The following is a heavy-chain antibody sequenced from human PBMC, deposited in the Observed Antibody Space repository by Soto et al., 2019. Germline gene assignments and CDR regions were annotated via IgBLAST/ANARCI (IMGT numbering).Heavy chain of an antibody. Sequence: QPPEKGLEWIGEINHRGSTNYNPSLKSRVTISVDTSKNQFSLKLSSVTAADTAVYYCARGLRFLEWLPKNWFEPWGQGTLVTVSS. V-gene: IGHV4-34*01. CDR2: INHRGST. J-gene: IGHJ5*02. D-gene: IGHD3-3*01. CDR3: ARGLRFLEWLPKNWFEP.